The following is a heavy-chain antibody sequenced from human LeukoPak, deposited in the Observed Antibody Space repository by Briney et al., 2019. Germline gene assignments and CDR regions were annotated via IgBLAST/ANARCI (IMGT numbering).Heavy chain of an antibody. V-gene: IGHV3-30*02. J-gene: IGHJ6*03. CDR2: IRYDGSNK. CDR3: AKDGDYGSGRFYYYYYIDV. Sequence: PAGSLRLSCAAYGFTFSSYGMHWLRQAPGKGLEWVAFIRYDGSNKSYTDSVKGRFTISRDNSKNPLYLQMNSLRAEDTAVYYCAKDGDYGSGRFYYYYYIDVWGKGTTFTVSS. D-gene: IGHD3-10*01. CDR1: GFTFSSYG.